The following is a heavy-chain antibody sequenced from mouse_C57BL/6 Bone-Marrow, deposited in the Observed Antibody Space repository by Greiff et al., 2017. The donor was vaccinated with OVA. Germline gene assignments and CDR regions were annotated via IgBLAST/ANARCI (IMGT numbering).Heavy chain of an antibody. V-gene: IGHV1-82*01. CDR2: IYPGDGDT. Sequence: QVQLQQSGPELVKPGASVKISCKASGYAFSSSWMNWVKQRPGKGLEWIGRIYPGDGDTNYNGKFKGKATLTADKSSSTAYMQLSSLTSEDSAVYFCARGGFRDYWGQGTTLTVSS. J-gene: IGHJ2*01. CDR1: GYAFSSSW. CDR3: ARGGFRDY.